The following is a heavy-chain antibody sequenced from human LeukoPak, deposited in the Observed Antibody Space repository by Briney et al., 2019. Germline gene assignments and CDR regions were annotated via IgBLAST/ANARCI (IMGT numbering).Heavy chain of an antibody. J-gene: IGHJ4*02. CDR3: ARAPGNYYDSSGTFDY. V-gene: IGHV6-1*01. CDR1: GDSVSSNSAA. D-gene: IGHD3-22*01. CDR2: TYYRSKWYN. Sequence: SQTLSLTCAISGDSVSSNSAAWNWIRQSLSRGLEWLGRTYYRSKWYNDYAVSVKSRITINPDTSKNQFSLQLNSVTPEDTAVYYCARAPGNYYDSSGTFDYWGQGTLVTVSS.